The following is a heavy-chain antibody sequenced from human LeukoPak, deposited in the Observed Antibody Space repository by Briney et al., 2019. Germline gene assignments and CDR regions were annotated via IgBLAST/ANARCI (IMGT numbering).Heavy chain of an antibody. V-gene: IGHV3-30*04. D-gene: IGHD3-10*01. CDR2: ISYDGSNK. J-gene: IGHJ4*02. Sequence: GRSLRLSCAASGFTFSSYAMHWVRQAPGKGLEWVAVISYDGSNKYYADSVNGRFTISRDNSKNTLYLQMNSLRAEDTAVYYCARAVQSVPYYFDYWGQGTLVTVSS. CDR3: ARAVQSVPYYFDY. CDR1: GFTFSSYA.